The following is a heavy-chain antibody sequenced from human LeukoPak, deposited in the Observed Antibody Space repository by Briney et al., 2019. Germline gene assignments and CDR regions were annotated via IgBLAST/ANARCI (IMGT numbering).Heavy chain of an antibody. CDR3: AHIPAAGVWYFDY. CDR1: GFTFSSYP. V-gene: IGHV3-23*01. D-gene: IGHD6-13*01. J-gene: IGHJ4*02. Sequence: HPGGSLRLSCAASGFTFSSYPMTWVRQAPGKGLEWVSAISGTGGSVYYPDSVKGRFTISRDNSKNTLYLQINSLRAEDTAIYFCAHIPAAGVWYFDYWGQGTLVTVSS. CDR2: ISGTGGSV.